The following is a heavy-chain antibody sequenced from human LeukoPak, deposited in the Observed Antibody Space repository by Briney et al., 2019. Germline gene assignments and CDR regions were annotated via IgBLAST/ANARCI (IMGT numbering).Heavy chain of an antibody. J-gene: IGHJ3*02. Sequence: VASVKFCCNASGYIFTGYYMHWVRQAPGPGLEWMGWINPNSGDTNYAQKFQGRVTMTRDTSISTAYMELSRLRSDDTAVYYCARGQSSGGSLPIWGQGTMVTVSS. D-gene: IGHD2-15*01. V-gene: IGHV1-2*02. CDR3: ARGQSSGGSLPI. CDR1: GYIFTGYY. CDR2: INPNSGDT.